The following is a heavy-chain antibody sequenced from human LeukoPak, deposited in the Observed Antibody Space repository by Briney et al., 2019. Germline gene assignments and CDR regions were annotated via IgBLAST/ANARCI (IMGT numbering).Heavy chain of an antibody. Sequence: PSETLSLTCTVSGGSISSYYWSWIRQPPGKGLEWIGYIYYSGSTNYNPSLKSRVTISVDTSKNQFSLKLSSVTAADTAVYYCARGHCTGGVCYNRPRYYYYYYMDVWGKGTTVTVSS. CDR2: IYYSGST. CDR3: ARGHCTGGVCYNRPRYYYYYYMDV. D-gene: IGHD2-8*02. J-gene: IGHJ6*03. CDR1: GGSISSYY. V-gene: IGHV4-59*12.